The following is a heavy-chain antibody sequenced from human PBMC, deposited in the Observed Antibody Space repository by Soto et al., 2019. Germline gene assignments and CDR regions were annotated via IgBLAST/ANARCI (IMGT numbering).Heavy chain of an antibody. CDR1: GGSISSGGYY. CDR2: IYYSGST. J-gene: IGHJ4*02. D-gene: IGHD2-21*02. CDR3: ARSPIVVVTAYFDY. V-gene: IGHV4-31*03. Sequence: QVQLQESGPGLVKPSQTLSLTCTVSGGSISSGGYYWSWIRQHPGKGLEWIGYIYYSGSTYYNPSIKSRVTIAVDTSKNQFSLKLSSVTAADTAVYYCARSPIVVVTAYFDYWGQGTLVTVSS.